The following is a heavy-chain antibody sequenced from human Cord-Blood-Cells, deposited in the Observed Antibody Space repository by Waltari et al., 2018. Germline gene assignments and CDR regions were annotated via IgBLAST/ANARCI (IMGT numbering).Heavy chain of an antibody. CDR2: INPNSGGT. J-gene: IGHJ4*02. CDR3: ARDRSGGAAAGRLDY. V-gene: IGHV1-2*02. D-gene: IGHD6-13*01. CDR1: GYTFTGYY. Sequence: QVQLVQSGAEVKKPGASVKVSCKASGYTFTGYYMHWVRQAPGQGLEWMGWINPNSGGTNYAQKFQGRVTMTRDTSISTAYMELSRLRSDDTAVYYCARDRSGGAAAGRLDYWGQGTLVTVSS.